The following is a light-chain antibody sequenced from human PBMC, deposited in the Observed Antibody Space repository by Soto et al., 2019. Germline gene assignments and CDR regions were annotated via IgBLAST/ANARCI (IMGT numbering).Light chain of an antibody. J-gene: IGKJ2*01. CDR1: QSVRSNY. CDR2: GVF. Sequence: ETVLTQSPGTVSLSPGERATLSCTTSQSVRSNYLAWYQRKPGQAPRLLIYGVFSRAAGIPDRFSGSGSGTDFTLTISGLEPEDSAVYYCQHYDGSPRTFGRGTKLEI. CDR3: QHYDGSPRT. V-gene: IGKV3-20*01.